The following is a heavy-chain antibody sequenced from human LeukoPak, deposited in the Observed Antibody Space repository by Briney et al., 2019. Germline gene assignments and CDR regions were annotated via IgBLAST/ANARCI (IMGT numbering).Heavy chain of an antibody. D-gene: IGHD6-19*01. J-gene: IGHJ4*02. V-gene: IGHV4-59*08. CDR1: GGSISSYY. CDR3: ARQIAVAGTYFDY. CDR2: IYYSGST. Sequence: SETLSLTCTVSGGSISSYYWTWIRQPPGKGLEWIGYIYYSGSTNYNPSLKSRVTISADTSKNQFSLKLSSVTAADTAVYYCARQIAVAGTYFDYWGQGTLVTVSS.